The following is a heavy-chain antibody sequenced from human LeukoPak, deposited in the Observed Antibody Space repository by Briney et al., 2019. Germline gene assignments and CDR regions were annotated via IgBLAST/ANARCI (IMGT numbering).Heavy chain of an antibody. Sequence: PSETLSLTCTVSGGSISSHYWSWIRQPPGKGLEWIGYIYYSGTTNYNPSLKSRVTISVDTSKNQFSLKLSSVTAADTAVYYCARVQGSEAAAIYYFYCWGKGTLVTVSS. CDR3: ARVQGSEAAAIYYFYC. V-gene: IGHV4-59*11. J-gene: IGHJ4*02. D-gene: IGHD2-2*01. CDR1: GGSISSHY. CDR2: IYYSGTT.